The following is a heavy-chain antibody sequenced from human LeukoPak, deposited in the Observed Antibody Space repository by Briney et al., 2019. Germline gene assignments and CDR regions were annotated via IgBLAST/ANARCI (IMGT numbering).Heavy chain of an antibody. J-gene: IGHJ6*03. V-gene: IGHV5-51*01. CDR3: ARHQSPYGSGSYYNVDYYYMDV. CDR1: GYSFTSYW. CDR2: IYPGDSDT. D-gene: IGHD3-10*01. Sequence: GESLKISCKGSGYSFTSYWIGWVRQMPGKGLGWVGIIYPGDSDTRYSPSFQGQVTISAEKSISTDYLQWSSLKASDTAMYYCARHQSPYGSGSYYNVDYYYMDVWGKGTTVTVSS.